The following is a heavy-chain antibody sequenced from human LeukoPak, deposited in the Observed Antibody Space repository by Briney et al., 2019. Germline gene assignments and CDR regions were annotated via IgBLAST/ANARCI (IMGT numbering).Heavy chain of an antibody. CDR3: AKTARRGDNYYYYGLDV. Sequence: SETLSLTCTVSGGSISSSSYYWGWIRQPPGKGLEWIGYIYSNGSTNYNPSLKSRITMSIDTSKNQFSLKLSSVTAADTAVYYCAKTARRGDNYYYYGLDVWGQGATVTVSS. J-gene: IGHJ6*02. CDR2: IYSNGST. CDR1: GGSISSSSYY. D-gene: IGHD2-21*01. V-gene: IGHV4-61*05.